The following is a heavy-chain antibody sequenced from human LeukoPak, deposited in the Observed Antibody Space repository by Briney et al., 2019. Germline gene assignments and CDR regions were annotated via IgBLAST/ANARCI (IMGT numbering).Heavy chain of an antibody. CDR2: FYYSGGS. D-gene: IGHD6-13*01. CDR3: ARVSPAVGAFDI. V-gene: IGHV4-59*01. CDR1: GGSISSYY. J-gene: IGHJ3*02. Sequence: PSETLSLTCTVSGGSISSYYWSWIRQPPGKGLEWIGYFYYSGGSNYNPSLKSRVTISGDTSKNQFSLKLSSVTAADTAIYYCARVSPAVGAFDIWGRGTMVTVSS.